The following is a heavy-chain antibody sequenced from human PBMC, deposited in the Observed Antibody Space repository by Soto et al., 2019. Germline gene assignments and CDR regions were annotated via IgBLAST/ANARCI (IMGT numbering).Heavy chain of an antibody. V-gene: IGHV3-30*18. CDR1: VFTFSIYG. D-gene: IGHD2-21*02. J-gene: IGHJ6*02. CDR2: ISYDGSNK. CDR3: AKVCGGDCSHHYYYGMDV. Sequence: GGSLRISCATSVFTFSIYGMHWVGQAPGNGLEWVAVISYDGSNKYYADSVKGRFTISRDNSKNTLYLQMNRLRAEDTAVYYCAKVCGGDCSHHYYYGMDVWGQGTTVTVSS.